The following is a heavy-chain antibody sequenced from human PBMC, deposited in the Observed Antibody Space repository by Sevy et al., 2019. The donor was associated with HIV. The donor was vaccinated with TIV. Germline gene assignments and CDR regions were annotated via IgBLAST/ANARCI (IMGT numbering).Heavy chain of an antibody. V-gene: IGHV3-7*01. D-gene: IGHD1-1*01. CDR2: IKKDGSDK. CDR3: ATNAVWSFDF. J-gene: IGHJ4*02. Sequence: GGSLRLSCAASGFAFNNYWMAWVRQAPGKGLEWVANIKKDGSDKYYVDSVKGRFTISRDNAKNSLYLQMNSLRVEDTAVYYCATNAVWSFDFWGQGTLVTVSS. CDR1: GFAFNNYW.